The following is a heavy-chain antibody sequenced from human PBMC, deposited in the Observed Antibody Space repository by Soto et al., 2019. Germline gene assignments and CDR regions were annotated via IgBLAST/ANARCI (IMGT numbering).Heavy chain of an antibody. CDR3: ATIGPGDYSDYYYYYYMDV. CDR2: IWYDGSNK. D-gene: IGHD4-4*01. J-gene: IGHJ6*03. V-gene: IGHV3-33*01. CDR1: GFTFSSYG. Sequence: QVQLVESGGGVVQPGRSLRLSCAASGFTFSSYGMHWVRQAPGKGLEWVAVIWYDGSNKYYADSVKGRFTISRDNSKNTLYLQMNRLRAEDTAVYYCATIGPGDYSDYYYYYYMDVWGKGTTVTVSS.